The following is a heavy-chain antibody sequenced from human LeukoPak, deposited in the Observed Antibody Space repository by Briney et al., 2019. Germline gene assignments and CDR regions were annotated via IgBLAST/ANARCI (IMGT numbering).Heavy chain of an antibody. D-gene: IGHD1-20*01. CDR3: ARAYNWNFFDY. V-gene: IGHV4-4*02. CDR1: GGSISSSNW. Sequence: SETLSLTCAVSGGSISSSNWWSWVRQPPGKGLEWIGEINHSGSTNYNPSLKSRVTISVDTSKNQFSLKLSSVTAADTAVYYCARAYNWNFFDYWGQGTLVTVSS. CDR2: INHSGST. J-gene: IGHJ4*02.